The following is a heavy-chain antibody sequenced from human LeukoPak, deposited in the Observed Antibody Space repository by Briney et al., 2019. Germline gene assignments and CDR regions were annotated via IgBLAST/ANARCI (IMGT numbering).Heavy chain of an antibody. CDR3: ARVASYLYYFDY. Sequence: SETLSLTCSVSGGSISSYYWSWIRQPPGKGLEWIGYIYYSGSTNYNPSLKSRVTISVDTSKNQFSLKLSSVTAADTAVYYCARVASYLYYFDYWGQGTLVTVSS. D-gene: IGHD3-10*01. V-gene: IGHV4-59*01. CDR2: IYYSGST. J-gene: IGHJ4*02. CDR1: GGSISSYY.